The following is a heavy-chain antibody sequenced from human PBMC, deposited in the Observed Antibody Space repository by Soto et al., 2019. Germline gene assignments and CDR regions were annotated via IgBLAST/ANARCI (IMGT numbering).Heavy chain of an antibody. CDR1: GGSINSGDYY. J-gene: IGHJ3*02. D-gene: IGHD2-15*01. CDR2: IYYSGST. CDR3: AREVVVVVAATNHDTFDI. Sequence: PSETLSLTCSVSGGSINSGDYYWSWIRQRPGKGLEWIGYIYYSGSTSYNPSLKGRLTISVDTSENQFSLKLNSVTAADTAVYYCAREVVVVVAATNHDTFDIWGQGTMVTVSS. V-gene: IGHV4-31*03.